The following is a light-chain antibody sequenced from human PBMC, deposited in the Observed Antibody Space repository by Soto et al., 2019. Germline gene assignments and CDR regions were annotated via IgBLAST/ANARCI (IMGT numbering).Light chain of an antibody. CDR1: QSVSSN. CDR2: GAS. CDR3: QQYNNWPPWT. J-gene: IGKJ1*01. V-gene: IGKV3-15*01. Sequence: DIVMTQSPATLSVSPGERATLSCRASQSVSSNLAWYQQKPGQAPRLLIYGASTRATGIPARFSGSGSGTEFTLTLSSLQSEDFAVYYCQQYNNWPPWTFGQGTKVDIK.